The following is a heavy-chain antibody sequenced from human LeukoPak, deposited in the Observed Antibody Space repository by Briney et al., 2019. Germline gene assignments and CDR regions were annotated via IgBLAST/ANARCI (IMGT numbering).Heavy chain of an antibody. V-gene: IGHV3-21*01. Sequence: KIGGSLRLSCAASGFSFSTYIMNWVRQAPGKGLEWVSAITMSSTYIYHADSVKGRFTISRDNANNSLFLQMNSLRAEDTAVYYCARVLRDYYFDYWGQGTLVTVSS. CDR1: GFSFSTYI. CDR2: ITMSSTYI. J-gene: IGHJ4*02. D-gene: IGHD3-9*01. CDR3: ARVLRDYYFDY.